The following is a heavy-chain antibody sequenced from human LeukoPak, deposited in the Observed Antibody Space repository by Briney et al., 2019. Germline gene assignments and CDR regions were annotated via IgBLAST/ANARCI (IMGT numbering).Heavy chain of an antibody. J-gene: IGHJ4*02. Sequence: GGSLRLSCAASGFTFSSYSMNWVRQAPGKGLEWVSSISSSSDYIYYADSMKGRFTISRDNAKNSLYLQMNSLRADGTAVYYCAKRGVLWGQGTLVTVSS. CDR3: AKRGVL. CDR1: GFTFSSYS. V-gene: IGHV3-21*04. CDR2: ISSSSDYI. D-gene: IGHD2-8*01.